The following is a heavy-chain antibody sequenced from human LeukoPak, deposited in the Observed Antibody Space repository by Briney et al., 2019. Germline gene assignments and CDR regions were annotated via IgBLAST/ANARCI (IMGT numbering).Heavy chain of an antibody. CDR1: GGTFSSYA. J-gene: IGHJ6*03. V-gene: IGHV1-69*13. CDR3: ARGQWEPPDDYYYYYMDV. D-gene: IGHD1-26*01. Sequence: GASVKVSCKASGGTFSSYAISWVRQAPGQGLEWMGGIIPIFGTANYAQKFQGRVTITADESTSTAYMELSSLRSEDTAVYYCARGQWEPPDDYYYYYMDVWGKGTTVTISS. CDR2: IIPIFGTA.